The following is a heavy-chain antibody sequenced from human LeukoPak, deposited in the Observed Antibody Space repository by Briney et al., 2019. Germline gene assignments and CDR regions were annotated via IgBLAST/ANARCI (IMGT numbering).Heavy chain of an antibody. D-gene: IGHD6-13*01. CDR3: ATTSSSWYGGVWDYYYGMDV. CDR2: INYSGST. J-gene: IGHJ6*02. Sequence: SQTLSLTCSVSGDSISRSNYYWSWIRQHPGKGLEWIGYINYSGSTNYNPSLKSRVTISVDTSKNQFSLKLSSVTAADTAVYYCATTSSSWYGGVWDYYYGMDVWGQGTTVTVSS. CDR1: GDSISRSNYY. V-gene: IGHV4-30-4*08.